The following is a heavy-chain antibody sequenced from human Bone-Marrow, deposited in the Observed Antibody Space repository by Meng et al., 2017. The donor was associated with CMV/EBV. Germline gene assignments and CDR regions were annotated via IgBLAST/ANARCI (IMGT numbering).Heavy chain of an antibody. J-gene: IGHJ4*02. CDR2: INHSGGT. V-gene: IGHV4-34*01. D-gene: IGHD2-2*01. CDR3: ARGYCSSTSCLIDY. CDR1: GGSFSGYY. Sequence: QVQLPQWGAGRLKPSETLALTCAVDGGSFSGYYWSWIRQPPGKGLEWIGEINHSGGTNYNPSLKSRVTISVDTSKNQFSLKLSSVTAADTAVYYCARGYCSSTSCLIDYWGQGTLVTVSS.